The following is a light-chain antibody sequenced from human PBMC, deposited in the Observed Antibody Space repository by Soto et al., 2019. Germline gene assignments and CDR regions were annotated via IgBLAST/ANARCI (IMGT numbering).Light chain of an antibody. J-gene: IGKJ3*01. CDR1: QSVDKF. Sequence: EVELTQSPATLSLSPGETATLSCRASQSVDKFLAWYQQRPGQPPRLLVYGASTRATGIADRFSGSGSGTDFTLTISRLEPEDFAVYYCQQYGSSGVTFGPGTKVDIK. CDR2: GAS. V-gene: IGKV3-20*01. CDR3: QQYGSSGVT.